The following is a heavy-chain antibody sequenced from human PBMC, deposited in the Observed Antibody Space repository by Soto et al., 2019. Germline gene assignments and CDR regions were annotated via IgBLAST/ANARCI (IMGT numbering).Heavy chain of an antibody. CDR2: ISGSGGST. Sequence: EVQLLESGGGLVQPGGSLRLSCAASGFTFSSYAMSWVRQAPGKGLEWVSAISGSGGSTYYADSVKGRFTISRDNSKNTLYLQMNSLRAEDTAVYYCVKDRRSYYDQGRGNWFDPWGQGTLVTVSS. CDR1: GFTFSSYA. V-gene: IGHV3-23*01. D-gene: IGHD3-22*01. J-gene: IGHJ5*02. CDR3: VKDRRSYYDQGRGNWFDP.